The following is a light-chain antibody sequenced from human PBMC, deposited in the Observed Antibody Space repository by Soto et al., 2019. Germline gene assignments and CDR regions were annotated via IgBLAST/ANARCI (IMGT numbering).Light chain of an antibody. Sequence: EIVLTQSPGTLSLSPGERATLSCRASQSVSSSYLAWYQQKPGQAPRLLIYGASSRATGIPDRFSGSGSGTDFSLTISRLEPEDFAVDYCQEYGSPPLTFGGVTKVEIK. CDR2: GAS. CDR1: QSVSSSY. J-gene: IGKJ4*01. CDR3: QEYGSPPLT. V-gene: IGKV3-20*01.